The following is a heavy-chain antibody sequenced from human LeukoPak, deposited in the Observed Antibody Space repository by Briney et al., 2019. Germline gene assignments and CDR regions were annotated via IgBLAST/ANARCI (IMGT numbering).Heavy chain of an antibody. J-gene: IGHJ4*02. V-gene: IGHV3-30*18. CDR3: AKDQSYYDSSGYYQTTGTFDY. Sequence: PGRSLRLSRAASGFTFSSYGMHWVRQAPGKGLEWVAVISYDGSNKYYADSVKGRFTISRDNSKNTLYLQMNSLRAEDTAVYYCAKDQSYYDSSGYYQTTGTFDYWGQGTLVTVSS. D-gene: IGHD3-22*01. CDR1: GFTFSSYG. CDR2: ISYDGSNK.